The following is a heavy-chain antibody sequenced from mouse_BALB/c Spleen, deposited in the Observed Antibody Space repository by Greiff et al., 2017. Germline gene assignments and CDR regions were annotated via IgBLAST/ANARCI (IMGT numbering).Heavy chain of an antibody. V-gene: IGHV2-6-7*01. CDR2: IWGDGST. J-gene: IGHJ3*01. CDR3: ARDHGYCPSWFAY. Sequence: QVQLKESGPGLVAPSQSLSITCTVSGFSLTGYGVNWVRQPPGKGLEWLGMIWGDGSTDYNSALKSRLSISKDNSKSQVFLKMNSLQTDDTARYYCARDHGYCPSWFAYWGQGTLVTVSA. CDR1: GFSLTGYG. D-gene: IGHD2-3*01.